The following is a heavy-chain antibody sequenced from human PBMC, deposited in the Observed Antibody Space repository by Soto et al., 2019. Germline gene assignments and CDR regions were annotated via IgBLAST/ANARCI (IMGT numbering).Heavy chain of an antibody. Sequence: GGSLRLSCAASGFTFSSYGMHWVRQAPGKGLEWVAVIWYDGSNKYYADSVKGRFTISRDNSKNTLYLQMNSLRAEDTAVYYCARAGYSSSWYRTSYYYYGMDVWGQGTTVTVSS. J-gene: IGHJ6*02. CDR2: IWYDGSNK. V-gene: IGHV3-33*01. CDR3: ARAGYSSSWYRTSYYYYGMDV. D-gene: IGHD6-13*01. CDR1: GFTFSSYG.